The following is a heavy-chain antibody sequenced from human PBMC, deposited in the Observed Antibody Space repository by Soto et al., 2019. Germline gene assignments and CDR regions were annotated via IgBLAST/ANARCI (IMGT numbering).Heavy chain of an antibody. CDR1: GCTFSSYA. J-gene: IGHJ6*02. D-gene: IGHD5-12*01. Sequence: GASVKVSCKASGCTFSSYAISWVRQAPGQGLEWMGGIIPIFGTANYAQKFQGRVTITADESTSTAYMELSSLRSEDTAVYYCARANSGDDYYYYYFGMDVWGQGTRVTVSS. CDR2: IIPIFGTA. CDR3: ARANSGDDYYYYYFGMDV. V-gene: IGHV1-69*13.